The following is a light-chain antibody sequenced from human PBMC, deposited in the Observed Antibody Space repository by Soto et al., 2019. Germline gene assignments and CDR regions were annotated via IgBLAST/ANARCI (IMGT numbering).Light chain of an antibody. CDR1: QSLLHSNGYNY. CDR3: MQALKTPIT. CDR2: LGS. Sequence: DLVMTQSPLSLPVTPGEPASISCRSSQSLLHSNGYNYLDWYLQKPGQSPQLLIYLGSNRASGVPDRCSGSGSGTDFTLKISRVEAEDVGVYYCMQALKTPITFGQGTRLEIK. J-gene: IGKJ5*01. V-gene: IGKV2-28*01.